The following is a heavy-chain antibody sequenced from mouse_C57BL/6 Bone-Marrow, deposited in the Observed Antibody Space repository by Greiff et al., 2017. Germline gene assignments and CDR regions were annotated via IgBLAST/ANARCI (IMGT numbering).Heavy chain of an antibody. CDR2: FDPENGDT. Sequence: EVKGVESGAELVRPGASVKLSCTASGFNIKDDYMHWVKQRPEQGLEWIGWFDPENGDTEYASKFQGKATITADTSSNTAYLQLSSLTSEATAVYYCTSPHYFWLAYWGQGTLVTVSA. CDR3: TSPHYFWLAY. V-gene: IGHV14-4*01. J-gene: IGHJ3*01. D-gene: IGHD1-1*02. CDR1: GFNIKDDY.